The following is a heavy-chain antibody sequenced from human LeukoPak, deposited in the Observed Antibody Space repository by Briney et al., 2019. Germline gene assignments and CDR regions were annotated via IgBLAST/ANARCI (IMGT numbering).Heavy chain of an antibody. CDR2: IYTSGST. J-gene: IGHJ4*02. CDR3: ARELTGYGKLDY. V-gene: IGHV4-61*02. D-gene: IGHD5-12*01. Sequence: SQTLSLTCTVSGGSISSGSYFWSWIRQPAGKGLEWIGRIYTSGSTNYNPSLKSRVTISPDTSKNQFSLKLSSVTAADTAVYYCARELTGYGKLDYWGQGILVTVSS. CDR1: GGSISSGSYF.